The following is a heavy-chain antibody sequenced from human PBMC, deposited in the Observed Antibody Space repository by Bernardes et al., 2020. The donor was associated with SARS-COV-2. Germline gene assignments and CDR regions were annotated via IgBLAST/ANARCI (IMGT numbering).Heavy chain of an antibody. V-gene: IGHV3-7*01. J-gene: IGHJ4*02. CDR1: GLTFRDPW. CDR2: IKQDGSAK. Sequence: GCSLRISCAASGLTFRDPWMTWVRQAPGPGLEWVATIKQDGSAKYVADSVKGRFTISRDNTDNSLYLQMNGLRAEDTALYYCARDPMSYWGQGTLVIVSS. CDR3: ARDPMSY.